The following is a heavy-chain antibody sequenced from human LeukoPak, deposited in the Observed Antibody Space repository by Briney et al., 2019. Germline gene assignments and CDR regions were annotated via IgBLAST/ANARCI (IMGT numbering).Heavy chain of an antibody. V-gene: IGHV1-69*04. CDR1: GGTFSSYA. Sequence: SVKVSCKASGGTFSSYAISWVRQAPGQGLEWMGRIIPILGIANYAQKFQGRVTITADKSTSTAYMELSSPRSEDTAVYYCARDRGYDSSGYSPTGPLFDYWGQGTLVTVSS. CDR2: IIPILGIA. CDR3: ARDRGYDSSGYSPTGPLFDY. J-gene: IGHJ4*02. D-gene: IGHD3-22*01.